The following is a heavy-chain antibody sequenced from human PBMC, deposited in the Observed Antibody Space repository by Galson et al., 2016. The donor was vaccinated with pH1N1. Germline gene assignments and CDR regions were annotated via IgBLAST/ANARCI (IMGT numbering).Heavy chain of an antibody. CDR1: GYTFTRYY. D-gene: IGHD1-26*01. CDR3: TRDLGRLRDY. V-gene: IGHV1-46*01. CDR2: LDPTGGGT. J-gene: IGHJ4*02. Sequence: SVKVSCKASGYTFTRYYLHWVRQAPGQGLEWMGVLDPTGGGTTYAQKFHSRLTRTRDTSTSTVSMELSSLKSEDTAVYYCTRDLGRLRDYWGQGALVTASS.